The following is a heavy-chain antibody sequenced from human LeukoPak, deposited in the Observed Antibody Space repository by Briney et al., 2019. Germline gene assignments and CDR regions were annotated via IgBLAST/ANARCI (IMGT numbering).Heavy chain of an antibody. CDR3: AKVTEGPDAFDI. Sequence: GGSLRLSCAASGFTFSSYEMNWVRQAPGKGLEWVSAISGSGGSTYYADSVKGRFTISRDNSKNTLYLQMNSLRAEDTAVYYCAKVTEGPDAFDIWGQGTMVTVSS. V-gene: IGHV3-23*01. CDR2: ISGSGGST. CDR1: GFTFSSYE. J-gene: IGHJ3*02.